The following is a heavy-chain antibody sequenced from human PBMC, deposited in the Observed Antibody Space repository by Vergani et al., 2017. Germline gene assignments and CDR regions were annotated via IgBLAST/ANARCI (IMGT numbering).Heavy chain of an antibody. J-gene: IGHJ5*02. CDR2: IYYSGST. D-gene: IGHD4-17*01. V-gene: IGHV4-59*01. CDR3: ARGMTTVTTTNWFDP. CDR1: GGSISSYY. Sequence: QVQLQESGPGLVKPSETLSLTCTVSGGSISSYYWSWIRQPPGKGLEWIGYIYYSGSTNYNPSLKSRVTISVATSKNQFSLKLSSVTAADTAVYYCARGMTTVTTTNWFDPWGQGTLVTVSS.